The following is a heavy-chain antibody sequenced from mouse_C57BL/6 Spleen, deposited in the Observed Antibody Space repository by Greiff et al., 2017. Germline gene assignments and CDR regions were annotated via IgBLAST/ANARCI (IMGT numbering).Heavy chain of an antibody. CDR1: GFSLSTFGMG. J-gene: IGHJ2*01. D-gene: IGHD2-1*01. CDR2: IWWDDDK. Sequence: QVTLKESGPGILQPSQTLSLTCSFSGFSLSTFGMGVGWIRQPSGKGLEWLAHIWWDDDKYYHPALKSRLTISKDTSKNQVFLKIANVDTADTATYYCARIAKFYYGNYDYFDYWGQGTTLTVSS. V-gene: IGHV8-8*01. CDR3: ARIAKFYYGNYDYFDY.